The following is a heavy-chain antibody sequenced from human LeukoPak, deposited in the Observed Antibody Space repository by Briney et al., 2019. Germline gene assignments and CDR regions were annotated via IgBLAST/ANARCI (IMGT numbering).Heavy chain of an antibody. CDR1: GYTFTGYY. J-gene: IGHJ6*03. CDR3: ARVDTYYYYMDV. D-gene: IGHD5-18*01. CDR2: INPNSGGT. Sequence: ASVKVSCKASGYTFTGYYIHWVRQAPGQGLEWMGWINPNSGGTNYAQKLQGRVTMTTDTSTSTAYMELRSLRSDDTAVYYCARVDTYYYYMDVWGKGTTVTVSS. V-gene: IGHV1-2*02.